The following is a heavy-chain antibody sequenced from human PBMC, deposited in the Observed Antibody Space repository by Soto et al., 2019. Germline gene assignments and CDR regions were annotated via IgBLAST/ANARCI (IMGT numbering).Heavy chain of an antibody. J-gene: IGHJ5*02. CDR2: INAGNGNT. D-gene: IGHD6-13*01. V-gene: IGHV1-3*01. CDR1: GYTFTSYA. Sequence: ASVKVSCKASGYTFTSYAMHCVRQAPGQRLEWMGWINAGNGNTKYSQKFQGRVTITRDTSASTAYMELSSLRSEDTAVYYCARDRGIAAAGNRSWFDPWGQGTLVTVSS. CDR3: ARDRGIAAAGNRSWFDP.